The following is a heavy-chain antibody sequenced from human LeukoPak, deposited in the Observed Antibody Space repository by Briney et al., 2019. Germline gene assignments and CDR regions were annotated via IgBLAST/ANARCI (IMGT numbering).Heavy chain of an antibody. CDR3: ATNRQIMILGVVIMPAFDI. CDR2: FDVEDGEI. Sequence: ASVKVSCKVSGYTLTQLSVHWVRQAPGKGLEWMGDFDVEDGEIIYAQKFQGRVTMTEDTSTDTAYMELSSLRSEDTAVYYCATNRQIMILGVVIMPAFDIWGQGTMVTVSS. V-gene: IGHV1-24*01. D-gene: IGHD3-3*01. CDR1: GYTLTQLS. J-gene: IGHJ3*02.